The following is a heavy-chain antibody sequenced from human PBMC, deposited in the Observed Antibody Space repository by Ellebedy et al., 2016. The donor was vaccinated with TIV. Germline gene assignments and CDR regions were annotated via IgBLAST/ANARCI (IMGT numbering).Heavy chain of an antibody. V-gene: IGHV3-7*03. J-gene: IGHJ3*01. CDR2: IKQDGSEI. D-gene: IGHD4-11*01. Sequence: PGGSLRLSCAASGFTFSGFWMTWVRQAPGKGLEWVASIKQDGSEIHYVDSVKGRFTISRDNAKNSLSLQMNSLGVDDTAVYYCAKDLYSNTWFIGAFHVWGQGTMVTVSS. CDR1: GFTFSGFW. CDR3: AKDLYSNTWFIGAFHV.